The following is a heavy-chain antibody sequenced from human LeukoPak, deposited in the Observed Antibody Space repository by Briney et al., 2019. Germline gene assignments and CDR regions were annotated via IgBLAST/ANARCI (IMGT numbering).Heavy chain of an antibody. J-gene: IGHJ6*02. D-gene: IGHD6-13*01. V-gene: IGHV3-23*01. Sequence: GGSLRLSCAASGFTFSSYAMSWVRQAPGKGLEWVSAISGSGGSTYYADSVKGRFTISRDNSKNTLYLQMNSLRAEDTAVYYCAKFSSSWHNYYYYYYYGMDVWGQGTTVTVPS. CDR3: AKFSSSWHNYYYYYYYGMDV. CDR1: GFTFSSYA. CDR2: ISGSGGST.